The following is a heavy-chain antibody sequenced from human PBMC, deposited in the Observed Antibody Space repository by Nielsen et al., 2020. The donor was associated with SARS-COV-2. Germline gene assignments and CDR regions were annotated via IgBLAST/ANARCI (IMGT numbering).Heavy chain of an antibody. V-gene: IGHV3-30-3*01. D-gene: IGHD3-10*01. Sequence: VRQAPGKGLEWVAVISYDGSNKYYADSVEGRFTISRDNSKNTLYLQMNSLRAEDTAVYYCARYYGSGSYYDYYGMDVWGQGTTVTVSS. CDR2: ISYDGSNK. J-gene: IGHJ6*02. CDR3: ARYYGSGSYYDYYGMDV.